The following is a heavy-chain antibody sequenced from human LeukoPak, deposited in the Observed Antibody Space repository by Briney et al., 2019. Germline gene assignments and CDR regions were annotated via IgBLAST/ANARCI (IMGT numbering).Heavy chain of an antibody. V-gene: IGHV3-30*04. D-gene: IGHD2-2*03. CDR1: GFTFSSYA. CDR3: ASGYCSSTSCYPYYYGMDV. J-gene: IGHJ6*04. Sequence: PGASLRLSCAASGFTFSSYAMSWVRQAPGKGLEWVAVISYDGSNKYYADSVKGRFTISRDNSKNTLYLQMNSLRAEDTAVYYCASGYCSSTSCYPYYYGMDVWGKGTTVTVSS. CDR2: ISYDGSNK.